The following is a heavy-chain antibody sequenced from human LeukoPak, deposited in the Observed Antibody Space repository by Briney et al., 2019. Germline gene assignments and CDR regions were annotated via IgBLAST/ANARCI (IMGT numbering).Heavy chain of an antibody. D-gene: IGHD5-12*01. CDR3: AKDPRGGYSGSWYFDY. Sequence: GGSLRLSCSASGFTFSSYVLSWVRQVPGKGPEWVSAISGSGDSVYYADSVKGRFTISRDNSKDTLYLQMNSLTAEDTDVYYCAKDPRGGYSGSWYFDYWGQGTLVTVSS. V-gene: IGHV3-23*01. CDR2: ISGSGDSV. J-gene: IGHJ4*02. CDR1: GFTFSSYV.